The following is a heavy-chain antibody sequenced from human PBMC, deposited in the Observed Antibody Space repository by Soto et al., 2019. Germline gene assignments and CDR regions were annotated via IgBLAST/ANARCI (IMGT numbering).Heavy chain of an antibody. J-gene: IGHJ2*01. D-gene: IGHD2-15*01. CDR3: ARDRVVVAATRAGGDWYFDL. CDR1: GGTFSSYA. Sequence: QVQLVQSGAEVKKPGSSVKVSCKASGGTFSSYAISWVRQAPGQGLEWMGGIIPIFGTANYAQKFQGRVTKTADESTSTAYMELSSLRSEDTAVYYCARDRVVVAATRAGGDWYFDLWGRGTLVTVSS. CDR2: IIPIFGTA. V-gene: IGHV1-69*12.